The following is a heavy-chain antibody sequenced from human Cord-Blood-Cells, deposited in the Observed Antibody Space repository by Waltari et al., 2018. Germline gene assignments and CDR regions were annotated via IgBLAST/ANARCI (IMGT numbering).Heavy chain of an antibody. CDR3: ARRKGSSSYYFDY. V-gene: IGHV3-21*01. CDR2: ISSSSSYI. J-gene: IGHJ4*02. Sequence: EVQLVESGGGLVKPGGSLRLSCAASGFTFSSYSMNWVRQAPGKGLEWVSSISSSSSYIYYADSVKGRFTIARDNGKNSMYLQMNSLRAEDTAVYDCARRKGSSSYYFDYWGQGTLGTVSS. CDR1: GFTFSSYS. D-gene: IGHD6-6*01.